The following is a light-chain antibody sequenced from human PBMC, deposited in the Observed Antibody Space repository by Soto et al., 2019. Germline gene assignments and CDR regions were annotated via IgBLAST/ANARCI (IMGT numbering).Light chain of an antibody. CDR1: QSVSGN. J-gene: IGKJ5*01. V-gene: IGKV3-15*01. Sequence: EIVMTQSPATLSVSPGERATLSCRASQSVSGNLAWYQQKPGQAPRLLIYGASTRATGIPARFSGNGSGTDFTLTISSLQSEDFAVYYCQQYNNWPPTFGQGTRLEMK. CDR3: QQYNNWPPT. CDR2: GAS.